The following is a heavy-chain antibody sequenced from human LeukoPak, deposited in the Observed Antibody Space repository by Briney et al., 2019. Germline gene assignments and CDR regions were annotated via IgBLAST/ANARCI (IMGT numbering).Heavy chain of an antibody. CDR3: ARVSPNSSGSPSDY. CDR1: GYTFTNYG. V-gene: IGHV1-18*01. Sequence: ASVKVSCKASGYTFTNYGISWVRQVPGQGLEWMGWISAYNGNTDYAQKFQGRVTMTTDTSTSTAYMELRSLRSDDTAVYYCARVSPNSSGSPSDYWGQGTLVTVSS. D-gene: IGHD3-22*01. J-gene: IGHJ4*02. CDR2: ISAYNGNT.